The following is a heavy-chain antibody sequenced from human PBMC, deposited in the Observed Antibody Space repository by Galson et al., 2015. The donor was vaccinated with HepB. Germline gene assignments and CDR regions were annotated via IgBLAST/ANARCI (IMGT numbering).Heavy chain of an antibody. CDR3: ARGWPREYYFDY. CDR1: GDSVSSNSAA. Sequence: CAISGDSVSSNSAAWNWIRQSPPRGLEWLGRTYYRSKWYNDYAVSVKSRITINPDTSKNQFSLQLNSVTPEDTAVYYCARGWPREYYFDYSGQGTLVTVPS. D-gene: IGHD5-12*01. CDR2: TYYRSKWYN. V-gene: IGHV6-1*01. J-gene: IGHJ4*02.